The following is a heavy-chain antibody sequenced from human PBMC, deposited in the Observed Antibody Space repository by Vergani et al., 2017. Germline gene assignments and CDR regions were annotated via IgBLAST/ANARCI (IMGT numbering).Heavy chain of an antibody. V-gene: IGHV4-34*01. CDR2: INHSGST. Sequence: QVQLQQWGAGLLKPSETLSLTCAVYGGSFSGYYWSWIRQPPGKGLEWIGEINHSGSTNYNPSLKSRVTISVDTSISTAYLQWYSLQASDTAMYYCARLCDGYYYHGFDIWGQGTAVTVSS. CDR3: ARLCDGYYYHGFDI. D-gene: IGHD3-3*01. J-gene: IGHJ3*02. CDR1: GGSFSGYY.